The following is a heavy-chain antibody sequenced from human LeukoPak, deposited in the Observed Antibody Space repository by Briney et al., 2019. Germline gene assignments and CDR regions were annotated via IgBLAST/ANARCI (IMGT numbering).Heavy chain of an antibody. V-gene: IGHV4-39*07. Sequence: SETLSLTCTVSGGSISSSSYYWGWIRQLPGKGLEWIGSIYYSGSTYYNPSLKSRVTISVDTSKNQFSLKLSSVTAADTAVYYCASPRYCSGGSCYHYDYWGQGTLVTVSS. CDR2: IYYSGST. CDR3: ASPRYCSGGSCYHYDY. J-gene: IGHJ4*02. D-gene: IGHD2-15*01. CDR1: GGSISSSSYY.